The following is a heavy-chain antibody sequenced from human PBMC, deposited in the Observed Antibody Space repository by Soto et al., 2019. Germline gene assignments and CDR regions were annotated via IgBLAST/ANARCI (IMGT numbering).Heavy chain of an antibody. J-gene: IGHJ4*02. D-gene: IGHD6-13*01. CDR1: GDSFSSYA. Sequence: QVHLVPSGAEMKKPGSSVKVSCKVSGDSFSSYAISWVRQAPGEGLEWVGGIIPTFETANYAQNLQGRVTVTAVESTTTASLEVTRLRPQDTAVFYCAASDSSSWQHDYWGQGTLITVSS. CDR3: AASDSSSWQHDY. CDR2: IIPTFETA. V-gene: IGHV1-69*01.